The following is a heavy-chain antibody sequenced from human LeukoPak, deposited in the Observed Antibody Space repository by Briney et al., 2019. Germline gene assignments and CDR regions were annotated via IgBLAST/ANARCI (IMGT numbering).Heavy chain of an antibody. CDR1: GFTFSDYY. D-gene: IGHD2-2*02. CDR2: ISSSGSTI. Sequence: GGSLRLSCAASGFTFSDYYMSWIRQAPGKGLEWVSYISSSGSTIYYADSVKGRFTISRDNAKNSLYLQMNSLRAEDTAVYYCARDLDIVVVPAAIGDYDPAYNSWGQGTLVTVSS. V-gene: IGHV3-11*04. J-gene: IGHJ4*02. CDR3: ARDLDIVVVPAAIGDYDPAYNS.